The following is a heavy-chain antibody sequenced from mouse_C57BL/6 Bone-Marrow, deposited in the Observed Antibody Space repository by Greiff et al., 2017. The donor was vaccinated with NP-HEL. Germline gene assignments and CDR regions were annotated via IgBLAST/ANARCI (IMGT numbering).Heavy chain of an antibody. V-gene: IGHV1-82*01. D-gene: IGHD2-5*01. CDR3: ARLRFYYSNYGSGY. J-gene: IGHJ2*01. Sequence: QVQLQQSGPELVKPGASVKISCKASGYAFSSSWMNWVKQRPGKGLEWMGRIYPGDGDTHYNGKFKGKATLTADKSSSAAYMQLSSLTSVNSAVYFCARLRFYYSNYGSGYWGQGTTLTVSS. CDR1: GYAFSSSW. CDR2: IYPGDGDT.